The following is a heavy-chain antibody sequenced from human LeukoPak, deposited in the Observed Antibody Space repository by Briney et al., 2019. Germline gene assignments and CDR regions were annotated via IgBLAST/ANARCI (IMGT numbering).Heavy chain of an antibody. D-gene: IGHD3-10*01. J-gene: IGHJ4*02. CDR1: GYTFTGYY. Sequence: ASVKVSCKASGYTFTGYYMHWVRQAPGQGLEWMGWINPNSGGTNYAQKFQGRVTMTTDTSTSTAYMELRSLRSDDTAVYYCARDPSMIRGENTPYFDYWGQGTLVTVSS. V-gene: IGHV1-2*02. CDR3: ARDPSMIRGENTPYFDY. CDR2: INPNSGGT.